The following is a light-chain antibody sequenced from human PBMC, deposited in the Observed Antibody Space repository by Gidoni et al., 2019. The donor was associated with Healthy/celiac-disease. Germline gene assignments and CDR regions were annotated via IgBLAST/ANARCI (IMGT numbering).Light chain of an antibody. CDR3: SSYTSSSTLGL. Sequence: QSALTQPASVSGSPGQSITISCTGTSMDVGGYTYVSWYQQHPGKAPKLMIYDVSNRPSGVSNRFSGSKSGNTASLTISGLQAEDEADYYCSSYTSSSTLGLFGGGTKLTVL. J-gene: IGLJ3*02. CDR2: DVS. V-gene: IGLV2-14*01. CDR1: SMDVGGYTY.